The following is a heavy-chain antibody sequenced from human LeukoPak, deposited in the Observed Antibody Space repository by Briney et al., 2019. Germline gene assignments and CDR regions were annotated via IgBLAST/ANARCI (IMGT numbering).Heavy chain of an antibody. CDR3: ARGGWLSSGYYFPLLSSDYMDV. Sequence: GGSLRLSCAASGFTSSSYWMSWVRQAPGKGLEWVASTNMSESEKNYVDSVKGRFTISRDNVKNALYLQMNSLRAEDTAVYYCARGGWLSSGYYFPLLSSDYMDVWGKGTTATVS. CDR2: TNMSESEK. CDR1: GFTSSSYW. D-gene: IGHD3-22*01. V-gene: IGHV3-7*01. J-gene: IGHJ6*03.